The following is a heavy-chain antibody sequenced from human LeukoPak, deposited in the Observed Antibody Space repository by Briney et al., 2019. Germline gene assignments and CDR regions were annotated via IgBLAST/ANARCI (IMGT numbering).Heavy chain of an antibody. CDR3: ASRSGSYSSAFDY. CDR2: FDPEDGET. Sequence: ASVKVSCKVSGYTLTELSMHWVRQAPGKGLEWMGGFDPEDGETIYAQKFQGRVTMTEDTSTDPAYMELSSLRSEDTAVYYCASRSGSYSSAFDYWGQGTLVTVSS. D-gene: IGHD3-10*01. J-gene: IGHJ4*02. V-gene: IGHV1-24*01. CDR1: GYTLTELS.